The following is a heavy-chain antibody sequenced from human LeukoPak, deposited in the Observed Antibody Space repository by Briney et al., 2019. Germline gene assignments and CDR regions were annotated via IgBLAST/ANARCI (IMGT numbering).Heavy chain of an antibody. Sequence: ASVTVSCKASGYTFTSYGISWVRQAPGQGLEWMGWISVPNDDTKYAQRLQGRVTLTTDTSTSTAYMELRSLRSDDTAVYYCATSLVRGVGTFDYWGQGTLVAVSS. J-gene: IGHJ4*02. V-gene: IGHV1-18*01. CDR3: ATSLVRGVGTFDY. CDR1: GYTFTSYG. D-gene: IGHD3-10*01. CDR2: ISVPNDDT.